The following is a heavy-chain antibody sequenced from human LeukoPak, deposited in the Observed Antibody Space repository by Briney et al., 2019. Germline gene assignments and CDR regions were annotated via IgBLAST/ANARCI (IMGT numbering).Heavy chain of an antibody. V-gene: IGHV3-9*01. CDR2: ISWNSGSI. Sequence: PGGSLRLSCAASGFTFDDYAMHRVRQAPGKGLEWVSGISWNSGSIGYADSVKGRFTISRDNAKNSLYLQMNSLRAEDTALYYCAKDSRFLEWLLPNFDYWGQGTLVTVSS. CDR1: GFTFDDYA. J-gene: IGHJ4*02. D-gene: IGHD3-3*01. CDR3: AKDSRFLEWLLPNFDY.